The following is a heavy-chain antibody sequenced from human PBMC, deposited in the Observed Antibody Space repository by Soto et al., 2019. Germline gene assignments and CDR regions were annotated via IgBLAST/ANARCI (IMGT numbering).Heavy chain of an antibody. Sequence: GGSLRLSCAASGFTFSSYAMSWVRKAPGKGLEWVSAISGSGGSTYYADSVKGRFTISRDNSKNTLYLQMNSLRAEDTAVYYCARKGDPLRYYYYGMDVWGQGTTVTVSS. V-gene: IGHV3-23*01. CDR2: ISGSGGST. J-gene: IGHJ6*02. D-gene: IGHD2-21*02. CDR3: ARKGDPLRYYYYGMDV. CDR1: GFTFSSYA.